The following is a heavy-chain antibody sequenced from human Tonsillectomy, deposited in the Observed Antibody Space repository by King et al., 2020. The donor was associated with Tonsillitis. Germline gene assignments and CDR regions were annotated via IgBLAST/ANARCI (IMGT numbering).Heavy chain of an antibody. Sequence: VQLVESGGGVVQPGGSLRLSCAASGFTFSSYAIHWVRQAPGKGPEWVALISYDGNNKYYTDSVEGRFSISRDNSKNTVYLQMNSLRPEDTAVYFCAKWGGTTVSGGDGPIDHWGQGALVTVSS. CDR1: GFTFSSYA. CDR3: AKWGGTTVSGGDGPIDH. V-gene: IGHV3-30*04. J-gene: IGHJ4*02. CDR2: ISYDGNNK. D-gene: IGHD6-19*01.